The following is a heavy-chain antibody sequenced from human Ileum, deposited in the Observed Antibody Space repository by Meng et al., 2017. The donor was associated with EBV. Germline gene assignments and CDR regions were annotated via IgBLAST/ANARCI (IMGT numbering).Heavy chain of an antibody. CDR1: GGSISSSNW. J-gene: IGHJ4*02. CDR2: IHHTEST. CDR3: ARESYSDSSGYYSLEY. V-gene: IGHV4-4*02. Sequence: QVQLQESGPGLVKPSGXXXXXCXVPGGSISSSNWWRWVRQAPGKGLEWIGEIHHTESTNYNPSLKSRVTISVDKSKNQFSLKLSSVTAADTAVYYCARESYSDSSGYYSLEYWGQGSLVTVSS. D-gene: IGHD3-22*01.